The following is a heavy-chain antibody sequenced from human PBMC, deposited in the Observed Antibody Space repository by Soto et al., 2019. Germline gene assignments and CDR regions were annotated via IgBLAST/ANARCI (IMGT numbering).Heavy chain of an antibody. CDR1: GFTFNNAW. CDR2: IDGGKT. J-gene: IGHJ4*02. D-gene: IGHD1-26*01. Sequence: EVQLVESGGGLVKPGGSLRLSCAASGFTFNNAWMNWVRQAPGKGLEWVGRIDGGKTDFAAPVEGRFTFSRDDSRNTLFLQMNSLKTEDTGVYYCTSNAAAKVGTLSYWGQGTLVTVSS. V-gene: IGHV3-15*01. CDR3: TSNAAAKVGTLSY.